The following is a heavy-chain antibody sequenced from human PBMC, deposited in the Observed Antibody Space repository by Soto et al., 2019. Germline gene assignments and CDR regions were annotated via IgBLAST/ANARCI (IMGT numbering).Heavy chain of an antibody. CDR2: ISSSSTYI. V-gene: IGHV3-21*05. D-gene: IGHD3-10*01. CDR1: GFTFSSYS. CDR3: ARDTNYYASGSGVDY. Sequence: GGSLRLSCAASGFTFSSYSMNWVRQAPGKGLEWVSYISSSSTYIHYGDSVKGRFTISRDNAKNSLNLQMNSLRAEDTAVYFCARDTNYYASGSGVDYWGQGILVTVSS. J-gene: IGHJ4*02.